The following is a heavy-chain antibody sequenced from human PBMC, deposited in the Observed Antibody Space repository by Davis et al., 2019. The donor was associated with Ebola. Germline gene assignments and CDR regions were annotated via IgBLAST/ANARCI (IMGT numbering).Heavy chain of an antibody. V-gene: IGHV3-74*01. Sequence: GESLKISCAASGFTFSSYWMHWVRQAPGKGLVWVSRINSDGSSTSYADSVKGRFTISRDNAKNTLYLQMNSLRAEDTAVYYCARSGSYLYWFDPWGQGTLVTVS. CDR3: ARSGSYLYWFDP. CDR1: GFTFSSYW. D-gene: IGHD1-26*01. CDR2: INSDGSST. J-gene: IGHJ5*02.